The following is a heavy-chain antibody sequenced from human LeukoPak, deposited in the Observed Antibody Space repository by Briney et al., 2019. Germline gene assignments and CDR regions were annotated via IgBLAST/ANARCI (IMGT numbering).Heavy chain of an antibody. CDR2: IYYSGNT. V-gene: IGHV4-59*01. CDR3: AGLGIPAAIQYYFDY. J-gene: IGHJ4*02. Sequence: SETLSLTCTVSSGSITNYYWSWIRRPPGKELEWIGYIYYSGNTNYDPSLQSRVTISVDTSKNQFSLSLSSVTAADTAVYYCAGLGIPAAIQYYFDYWGQGTLVTVSS. D-gene: IGHD2-2*01. CDR1: SGSITNYY.